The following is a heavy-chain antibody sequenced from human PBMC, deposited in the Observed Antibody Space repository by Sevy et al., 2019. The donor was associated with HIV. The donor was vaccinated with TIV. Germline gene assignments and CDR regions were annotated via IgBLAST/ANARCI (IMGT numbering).Heavy chain of an antibody. Sequence: GEALKISCAASGFTFSSYAMRWVRQAPGKGLEWVSAISGSGGSTYYADSVKGRFTISRDNSKNTLYLQMNSLRAEDTAVYYCAKDLSPIVGALNDAFDIWGQGTMVTVSS. CDR2: ISGSGGST. V-gene: IGHV3-23*01. D-gene: IGHD1-26*01. J-gene: IGHJ3*02. CDR3: AKDLSPIVGALNDAFDI. CDR1: GFTFSSYA.